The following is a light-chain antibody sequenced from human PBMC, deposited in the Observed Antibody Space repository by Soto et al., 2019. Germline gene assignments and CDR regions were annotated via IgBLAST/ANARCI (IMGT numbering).Light chain of an antibody. Sequence: DIQMTQSPSSVSASVGDRVTITCRASQAISTWLAWYQQKPGKAPKLLIYAASNLQTRVPSRCSGSGGTTDFNITIRGLQAEDLATYYCQHANSFPRTFGQGTKVEIK. J-gene: IGKJ1*01. CDR2: AAS. CDR1: QAISTW. V-gene: IGKV1D-12*01. CDR3: QHANSFPRT.